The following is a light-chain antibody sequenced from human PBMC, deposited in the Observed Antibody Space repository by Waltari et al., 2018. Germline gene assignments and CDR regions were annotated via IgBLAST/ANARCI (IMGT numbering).Light chain of an antibody. J-gene: IGLJ1*01. V-gene: IGLV2-11*01. CDR3: CSYAGSYTYF. CDR1: SSDVGGYNY. CDR2: DVS. Sequence: QSALTQPRSVSGSPGQSVTISCTGTSSDVGGYNYVSWYQQHPGKAPKLMIYDVSKRPSGVPHRLSGSKAGNTASMTISGLQAEDEADYYCCSYAGSYTYFFGTGTKVTVL.